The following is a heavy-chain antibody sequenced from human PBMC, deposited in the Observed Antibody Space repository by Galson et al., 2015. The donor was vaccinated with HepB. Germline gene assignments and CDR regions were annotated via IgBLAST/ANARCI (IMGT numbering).Heavy chain of an antibody. CDR3: AKDRNDDGSSPDFDY. Sequence: SLRLSCAASGFTFDDYAMHWVRQAPGKGLEWVSGISWNSGSIGYADSVKGRFTISRDNAKNSLYLQMNSLRAEDTALYYCAKDRNDDGSSPDFDYWGQGTLVTVSS. J-gene: IGHJ4*02. D-gene: IGHD6-6*01. V-gene: IGHV3-9*01. CDR2: ISWNSGSI. CDR1: GFTFDDYA.